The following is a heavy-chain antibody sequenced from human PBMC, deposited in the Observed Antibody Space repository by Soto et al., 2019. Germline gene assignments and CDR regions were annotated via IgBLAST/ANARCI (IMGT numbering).Heavy chain of an antibody. Sequence: QVQLVQSGAEVKKPGSSVKVSCKASGGTFSSYTISWVRQAPGQGLEWMGGIIPILGIANYAQKFQGRVTITADKSTSTAYMELSSLRSEDTAVYYDAKSDIVVVPAPGNNWFDPWGQGTLVTVSS. CDR2: IIPILGIA. V-gene: IGHV1-69*02. D-gene: IGHD2-2*01. J-gene: IGHJ5*02. CDR1: GGTFSSYT. CDR3: AKSDIVVVPAPGNNWFDP.